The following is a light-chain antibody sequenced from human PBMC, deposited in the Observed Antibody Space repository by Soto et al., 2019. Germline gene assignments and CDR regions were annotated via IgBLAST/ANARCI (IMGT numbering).Light chain of an antibody. CDR2: GNI. Sequence: QPVLTQPPSVSGAPGQRVTISCTGSSSNIGAGYDVHWYQQLPGTAPKLLIYGNINRPSGVPDRFSGSQSGTSASLAITGXQXXXXXDYYCQSYDSSLIYVFGTGTKVTVL. V-gene: IGLV1-40*01. CDR1: SSNIGAGYD. CDR3: QSYDSSLIYV. J-gene: IGLJ1*01.